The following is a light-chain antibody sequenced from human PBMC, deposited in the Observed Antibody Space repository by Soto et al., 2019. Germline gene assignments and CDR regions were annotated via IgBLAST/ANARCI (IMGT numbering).Light chain of an antibody. V-gene: IGLV2-14*01. CDR3: SSYTSSSTLGV. CDR2: EVS. CDR1: SSDVGGYNY. Sequence: QSVLTQPAYVSGSPGQSISISCTGTSSDVGGYNYVSWYQQHPGKAPKLMIYEVSNRPSGVSNRFSDSKSGNTASLTISGLQAEDEADYYCSSYTSSSTLGVFGTGTKVTVL. J-gene: IGLJ1*01.